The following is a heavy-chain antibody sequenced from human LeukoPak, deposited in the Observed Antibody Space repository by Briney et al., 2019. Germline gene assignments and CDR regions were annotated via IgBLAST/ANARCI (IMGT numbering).Heavy chain of an antibody. CDR3: ASHPPQYDSSGYRSYNWFDP. CDR2: IIPILGIA. Sequence: SVKVSCKASGGTFSSYAISWVRQAPGQGLEWMGRIIPILGIANYAQKFQGRVTITADKSTSTAYMELSSLRSEDTAVYYCASHPPQYDSSGYRSYNWFDPWGQGTLVTVSS. D-gene: IGHD3-22*01. CDR1: GGTFSSYA. V-gene: IGHV1-69*04. J-gene: IGHJ5*02.